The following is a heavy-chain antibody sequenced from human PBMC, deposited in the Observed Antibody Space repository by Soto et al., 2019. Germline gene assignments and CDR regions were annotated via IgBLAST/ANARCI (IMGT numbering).Heavy chain of an antibody. CDR2: ISYDGSNK. J-gene: IGHJ6*02. CDR1: GFTFSSYG. V-gene: IGHV3-30*18. Sequence: GGSLRLSCAASGFTFSSYGMHWVRQAPGKGLEWVAVISYDGSNKYYADSVKGRFTISRDNSKNTLYLQMNSLRAEDTAVYYCAKRDSNYATYYYYYAMDVWGQVPTVTFSS. D-gene: IGHD4-4*01. CDR3: AKRDSNYATYYYYYAMDV.